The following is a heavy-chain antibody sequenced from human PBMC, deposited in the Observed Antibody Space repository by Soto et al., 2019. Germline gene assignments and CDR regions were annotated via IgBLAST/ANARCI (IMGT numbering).Heavy chain of an antibody. Sequence: GGSLRLSCAASGFILSGYAMDWVRQAPGKGLEYVSGISSNGVGTYYANSVQGRFTISRDNSKNTVYLQMGSLRPEDMAVYYCARRARPDFYYMDVWGKGTTVTVSS. CDR3: ARRARPDFYYMDV. V-gene: IGHV3-64*01. CDR1: GFILSGYA. CDR2: ISSNGVGT. D-gene: IGHD6-6*01. J-gene: IGHJ6*03.